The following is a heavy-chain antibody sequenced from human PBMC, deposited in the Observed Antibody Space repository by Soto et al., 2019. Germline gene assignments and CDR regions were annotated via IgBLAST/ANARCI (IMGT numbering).Heavy chain of an antibody. CDR2: INSDGSNT. V-gene: IGHV3-74*01. Sequence: EVQLVESGGGLVQPGGSLRLSCAASGFTFTNYWMHWVRRAPGKGLVWVSRINSDGSNTNYADSVKGRFTISRDNAESTLFLHMNTLRAEDSAMYYCVRSNYSGSSFDYWGQGSLVTVSS. CDR1: GFTFTNYW. CDR3: VRSNYSGSSFDY. J-gene: IGHJ4*02. D-gene: IGHD6-6*01.